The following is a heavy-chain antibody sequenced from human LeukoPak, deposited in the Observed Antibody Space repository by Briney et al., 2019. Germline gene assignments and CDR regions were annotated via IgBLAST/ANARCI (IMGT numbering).Heavy chain of an antibody. J-gene: IGHJ4*01. Sequence: PSETLSLTCTVSGGSISSSSYYWGWIRQPPGKGLEWIGSIYYSGSTYYNPSLKSRVTISVDTSKNQFSLKLSSGHAADTAVYYCARKGETTAGYWGHGTLVTVYS. D-gene: IGHD4-17*01. CDR1: GGSISSSSYY. CDR3: ARKGETTAGY. CDR2: IYYSGST. V-gene: IGHV4-39*01.